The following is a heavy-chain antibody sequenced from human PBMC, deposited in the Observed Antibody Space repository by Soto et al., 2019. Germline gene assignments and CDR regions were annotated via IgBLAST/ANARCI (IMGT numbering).Heavy chain of an antibody. D-gene: IGHD4-17*01. Sequence: QVQLVQSGAEVKKPGSSVKVSCKASGGTFSNYAINWVRQAPGQGLEWMGGIIPIFDTGNYAQKFQGRVTLTADESTSTAYMELSSLRSEDTAVYYCARKYGDYMRGSYYGMDVWGQGTTVTVSS. CDR2: IIPIFDTG. CDR1: GGTFSNYA. V-gene: IGHV1-69*01. CDR3: ARKYGDYMRGSYYGMDV. J-gene: IGHJ6*02.